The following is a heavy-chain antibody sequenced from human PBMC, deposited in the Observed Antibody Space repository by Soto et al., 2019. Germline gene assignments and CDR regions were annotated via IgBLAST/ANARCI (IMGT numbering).Heavy chain of an antibody. Sequence: GGSLRLSCAASGFTFSSYAMSWVRQAPGKGLEWVSAISGSGGSTYYADSVKGRFTISRDNSKNTLYLQMNSLRAEDTAVYYCAKTLVVVPAALFYYYYGMDVWGQGTTVTVS. CDR3: AKTLVVVPAALFYYYYGMDV. D-gene: IGHD2-2*01. J-gene: IGHJ6*02. CDR1: GFTFSSYA. CDR2: ISGSGGST. V-gene: IGHV3-23*01.